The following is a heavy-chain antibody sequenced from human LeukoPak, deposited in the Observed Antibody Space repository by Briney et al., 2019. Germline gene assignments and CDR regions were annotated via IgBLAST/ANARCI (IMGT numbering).Heavy chain of an antibody. V-gene: IGHV3-23*01. CDR3: TRNSGWYGVS. Sequence: GGSLSLSCTVSGFALSSYEMSWFRQAPGKGLEWVSSIDYSGGSAYYPDSVKGRFTISRDDFKNTLYLHLSSLRADDTAVYYCTRNSGWYGVSWGQGTRVTVSS. D-gene: IGHD6-19*01. J-gene: IGHJ4*02. CDR1: GFALSSYE. CDR2: IDYSGGSA.